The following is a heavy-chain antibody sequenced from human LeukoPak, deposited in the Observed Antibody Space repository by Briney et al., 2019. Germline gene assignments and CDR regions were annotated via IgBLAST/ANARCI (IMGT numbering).Heavy chain of an antibody. CDR1: GYTFTSYG. Sequence: ASVKVSCKASGYTFTSYGISWVRQAPGQGLEWMGWMNPNSGNTGYAQKFQGRVTITRNTSISTAYMELSSLRSEDTAVYYCARMYYYDSSGLNWFDPWGQGTLVTVSS. V-gene: IGHV1-8*03. J-gene: IGHJ5*02. CDR3: ARMYYYDSSGLNWFDP. CDR2: MNPNSGNT. D-gene: IGHD3-22*01.